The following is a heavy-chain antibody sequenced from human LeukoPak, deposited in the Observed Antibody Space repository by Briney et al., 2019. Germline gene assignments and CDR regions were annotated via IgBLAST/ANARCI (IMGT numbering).Heavy chain of an antibody. Sequence: ASVKVSCKASGYTFTGYYMHWVRQAPGQGLEWMGGIIPIFGTANYAQKFQGRVTITADESTSTAYMELSSLRSEDTAVYYCATRGYSYGYDYFDYWGQGTLVTVSS. CDR2: IIPIFGTA. V-gene: IGHV1-69*13. CDR3: ATRGYSYGYDYFDY. J-gene: IGHJ4*02. CDR1: GYTFTGYY. D-gene: IGHD5-18*01.